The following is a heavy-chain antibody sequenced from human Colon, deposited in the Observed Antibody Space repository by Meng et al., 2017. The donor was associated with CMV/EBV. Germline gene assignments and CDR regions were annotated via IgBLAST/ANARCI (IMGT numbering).Heavy chain of an antibody. D-gene: IGHD6-13*01. Sequence: GESLKISCAASGFTFTNYGMHWVRQAPGKGLEWVGRIKSKTDGGTTDYAAPAKGRFTISRDDSKNTLYLQMNSLKTEDTAVYYCSTDSLAAAGTEDGWGQGTLVTVSS. CDR1: GFTFTNYG. V-gene: IGHV3-15*01. J-gene: IGHJ4*02. CDR3: STDSLAAAGTEDG. CDR2: IKSKTDGGTT.